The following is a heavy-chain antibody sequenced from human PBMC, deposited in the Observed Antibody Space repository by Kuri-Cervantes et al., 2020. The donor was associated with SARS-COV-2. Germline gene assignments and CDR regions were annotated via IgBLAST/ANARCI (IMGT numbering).Heavy chain of an antibody. CDR2: IYYSGST. V-gene: IGHV4-59*12. D-gene: IGHD2-8*01. CDR1: GGSISSYY. CDR3: ARRGGVSAVEWFDP. Sequence: SETLSLTCTVSGGSISSYYWSWIRQPPGKGLEWIGYIYYSGSTNYNPSLKSRVTISVDTSKNQFSLKLSSVTAADTAVHYCARRGGVSAVEWFDPWGQGTLVTVSS. J-gene: IGHJ5*02.